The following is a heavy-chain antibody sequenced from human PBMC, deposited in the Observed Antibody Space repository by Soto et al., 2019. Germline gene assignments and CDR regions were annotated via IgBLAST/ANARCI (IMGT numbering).Heavy chain of an antibody. CDR1: GFTFDDYA. CDR2: ISWNSGII. D-gene: IGHD3-9*01. CDR3: TKVAAYSKGQFDY. Sequence: EVQLVESGGGLVQPGRSLRLSCAASGFTFDDYAMHWVRQAPGKGLEWVSGISWNSGIIAYADSVKGRFTISRDNAKNSLFLQMNSLRAEDTAFYYCTKVAAYSKGQFDYWGQGTLVTVSS. V-gene: IGHV3-9*01. J-gene: IGHJ4*02.